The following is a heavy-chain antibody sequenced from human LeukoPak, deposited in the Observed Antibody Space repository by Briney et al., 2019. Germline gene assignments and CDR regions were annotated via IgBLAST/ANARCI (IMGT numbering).Heavy chain of an antibody. J-gene: IGHJ4*02. CDR2: INSDGSST. Sequence: GGSLRLSCAASGFTFSSYAMSWVRQAPGKGLVWVSRINSDGSSTSYADSVKGRFTISRDNAKNTLYLQMNSLRAEDTAVYYCARAYGDSHFDYWGQGTLVTVSS. D-gene: IGHD4-17*01. CDR3: ARAYGDSHFDY. V-gene: IGHV3-74*01. CDR1: GFTFSSYA.